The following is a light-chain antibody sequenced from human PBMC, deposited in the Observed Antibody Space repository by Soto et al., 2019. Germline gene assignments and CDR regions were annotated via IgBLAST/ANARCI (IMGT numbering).Light chain of an antibody. V-gene: IGKV3-20*01. CDR1: QTVTYNY. CDR3: QQYGSSPPLT. CDR2: GAS. Sequence: IVLTQSPGTLSLSPGERATLSCRASQTVTYNYLAWYQQRPGQAPRLLVYGASTRATGFPDRFTGSGSGTDFTLSISRLEPEDFALYYCQQYGSSPPLTFGTGTTVQIK. J-gene: IGKJ3*01.